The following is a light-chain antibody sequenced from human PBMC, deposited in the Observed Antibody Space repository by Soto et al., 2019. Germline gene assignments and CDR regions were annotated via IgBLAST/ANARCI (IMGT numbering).Light chain of an antibody. CDR2: EVS. CDR3: GSYTSSSTPFV. V-gene: IGLV2-14*01. Sequence: QSALTQPASVSGSPGQSITISCTGTSSDVGGFNYVSWYQQHPGKAPKLMISEVSNRPSGVSNRFSGSKSGNTASLTISGLQREDEADYYCGSYTSSSTPFVFGTGTKLTVL. CDR1: SSDVGGFNY. J-gene: IGLJ1*01.